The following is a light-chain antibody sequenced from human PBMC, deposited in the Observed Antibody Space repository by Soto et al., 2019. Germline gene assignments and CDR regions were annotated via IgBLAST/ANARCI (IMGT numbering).Light chain of an antibody. CDR2: EVV. Sequence: QSALTQPPSASGSPGQSVTISCTGTNNDIGVYDFVSWYQHHPGKAPRLIIYEVVQRPSGVPDRFSGSKSGNTASLTVSGLQAADEADYFCKSYAGSNTYVFGSGTQVTVL. CDR3: KSYAGSNTYV. V-gene: IGLV2-8*01. J-gene: IGLJ1*01. CDR1: NNDIGVYDF.